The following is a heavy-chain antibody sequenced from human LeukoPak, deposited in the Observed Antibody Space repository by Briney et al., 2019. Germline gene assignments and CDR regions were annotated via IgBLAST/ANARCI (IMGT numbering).Heavy chain of an antibody. V-gene: IGHV4-39*01. CDR2: MYYSGST. Sequence: PSETLSLTCTVSGDAITGSSYYWGWIRQPPGKGLEWIGSMYYSGSTYSNPSLKSRVTMSADTSKNQFPLKLSSVSAADTAVYYCGRQYYDRTGYYYFDYWDQGTLVSVSS. CDR1: GDAITGSSYY. CDR3: GRQYYDRTGYYYFDY. D-gene: IGHD3-22*01. J-gene: IGHJ4*02.